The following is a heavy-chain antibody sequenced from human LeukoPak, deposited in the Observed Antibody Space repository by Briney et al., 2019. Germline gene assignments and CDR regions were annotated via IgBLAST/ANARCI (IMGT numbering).Heavy chain of an antibody. J-gene: IGHJ4*02. D-gene: IGHD3-22*01. CDR1: GLTFSSYR. CDR2: ISSSSSTI. V-gene: IGHV3-48*01. CDR3: ARGDDYYDSSGQNRDY. Sequence: GGSLRLSCAASGLTFSSYRMNWVRQAPGEGLEWVSYISSSSSTIYYADSVKGRFTISRDNAKNSLYLQRNSLGAEDTAVYYCARGDDYYDSSGQNRDYWGQGTLVTVSS.